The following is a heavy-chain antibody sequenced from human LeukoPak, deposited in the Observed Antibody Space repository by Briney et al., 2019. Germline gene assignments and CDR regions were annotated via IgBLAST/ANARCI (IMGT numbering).Heavy chain of an antibody. D-gene: IGHD6-19*01. CDR3: ASSKTNGDSSGWYAWFDP. J-gene: IGHJ5*02. CDR2: IYYSGYT. V-gene: IGHV4-59*01. Sequence: SETLSLTCTVSGGSINSYYWSWIRQPPGKGLEWIGYIYYSGYTNYDPSLKSRVTISVDTSKNQFSLKLSSVTAADTAVYYCASSKTNGDSSGWYAWFDPWGQGTLVTVSS. CDR1: GGSINSYY.